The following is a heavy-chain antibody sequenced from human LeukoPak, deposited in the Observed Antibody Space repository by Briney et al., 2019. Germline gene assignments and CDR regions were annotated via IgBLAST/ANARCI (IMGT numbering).Heavy chain of an antibody. D-gene: IGHD1-26*01. J-gene: IGHJ6*03. CDR3: ARAVVGATQGIDYYMDV. CDR1: GFTFSSYS. CDR2: ISSSSSYI. Sequence: SGGSLRLSCAASGFTFSSYSMNWVRQAPGKGLEWVSSISSSSSYIYYADSVKGRFTISRDNAKNSLYLQMNSLRAEDTAVYYCARAVVGATQGIDYYMDVWGKGTTVTVSS. V-gene: IGHV3-21*01.